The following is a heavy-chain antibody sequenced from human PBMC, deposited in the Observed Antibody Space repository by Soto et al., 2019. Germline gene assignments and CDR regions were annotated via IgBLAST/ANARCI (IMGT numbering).Heavy chain of an antibody. D-gene: IGHD3-3*01. V-gene: IGHV1-8*01. CDR1: GYTFTTYD. Sequence: VASVKVSCKASGYTFTTYDINWVRQAPGQGLEWLGWMDPNSGSTGYAQNFQGRITMTRNISRNTAHMELSSLQSEDTAVYYCARERKFDFWRKGLDVWGQGTTVTVPS. CDR3: ARERKFDFWRKGLDV. J-gene: IGHJ6*02. CDR2: MDPNSGST.